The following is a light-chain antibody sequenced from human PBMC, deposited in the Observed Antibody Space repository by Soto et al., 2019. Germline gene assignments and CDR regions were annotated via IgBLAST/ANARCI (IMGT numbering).Light chain of an antibody. J-gene: IGKJ2*01. CDR2: AAS. V-gene: IGKV1-39*01. CDR1: QSISSY. CDR3: QQSYSTLMYT. Sequence: DIQMTQSPSSLSASVGDRVTITCRASQSISSYLNWYQQKPGKAPKLLIYAASSLQSGVPSRFSGSGSGTDFTLTISSLQPEDFATYYCQQSYSTLMYTSGQGTKVDIK.